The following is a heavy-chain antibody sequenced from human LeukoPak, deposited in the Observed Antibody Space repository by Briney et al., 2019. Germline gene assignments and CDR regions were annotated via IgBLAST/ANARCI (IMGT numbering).Heavy chain of an antibody. V-gene: IGHV2-5*01. D-gene: IGHD6-19*01. CDR3: AHRPPVAGPKTSSYFDY. CDR1: GFSLSTSGVG. J-gene: IGHJ4*02. Sequence: SGPTLVNPTQTLTLTCTFSGFSLSTSGVGVGWIRQPPGKALEWLALIYWNDDKRYSPSLKSRLTITKDTSKNQVVLTMTNMDPVDTATYYCAHRPPVAGPKTSSYFDYWGQGTLVTVSS. CDR2: IYWNDDK.